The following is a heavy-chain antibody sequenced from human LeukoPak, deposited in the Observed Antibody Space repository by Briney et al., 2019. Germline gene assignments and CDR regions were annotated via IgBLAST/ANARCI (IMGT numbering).Heavy chain of an antibody. V-gene: IGHV3-30-3*01. J-gene: IGHJ3*02. CDR1: GFTFSSYA. Sequence: PGRSLRLSCAASGFTFSSYAMHWVRQAPGKGLEWVAVISYDGSNKYYADSVKGRFTISRDNAKNSLYLQMNSLRAEDTAVYYCARDGYYGSGKGVFDIWGQGTVVTVSS. D-gene: IGHD3-10*01. CDR3: ARDGYYGSGKGVFDI. CDR2: ISYDGSNK.